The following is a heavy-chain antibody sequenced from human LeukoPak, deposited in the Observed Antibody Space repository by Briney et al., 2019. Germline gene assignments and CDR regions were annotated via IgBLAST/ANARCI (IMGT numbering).Heavy chain of an antibody. CDR1: GFTFSNIG. V-gene: IGHV3-64*01. D-gene: IGHD2-21*01. CDR2: ITSNGGST. CDR3: ATKGEVLDM. Sequence: GGSLRLSCAASGFTFSNIGMHWVRQAPGKGLECVAAITSNGGSTYYANSVKGRFTISRDNSKNTLYLQMGSLRAEDMAVYYCATKGEVLDMWGQGTMVTVSS. J-gene: IGHJ3*02.